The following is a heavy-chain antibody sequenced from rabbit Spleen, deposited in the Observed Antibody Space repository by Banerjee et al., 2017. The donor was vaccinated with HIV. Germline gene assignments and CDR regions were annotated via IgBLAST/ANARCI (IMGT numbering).Heavy chain of an antibody. CDR2: IDPIFGIT. V-gene: IGHV1S40*01. J-gene: IGHJ4*01. Sequence: QSLEESGGDLVRPGASLTLTCTASGVSFSSSSYICWVRQAPGKGLEWIACIDPIFGITYFANWAKGRFTISKTSSTTVTLQMTSLTAADTATYFCARDLTGVIGWNFGWWGPGTLVTVS. D-gene: IGHD1-1*01. CDR3: ARDLTGVIGWNFGW. CDR1: GVSFSSSSY.